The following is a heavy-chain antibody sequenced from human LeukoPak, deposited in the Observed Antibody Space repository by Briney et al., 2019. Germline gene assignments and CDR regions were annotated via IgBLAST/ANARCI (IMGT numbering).Heavy chain of an antibody. V-gene: IGHV4-31*03. CDR2: IYYSGST. Sequence: PSETLSLTCTVSGGSISSGGYYWSWIRQRPGKGLEWIGYIYYSGSTYYNPSLKSRVTISVDTSKNQFSLKLSSVTAADTAVYYCARGGSITIFGVAPPVMDVWGQGTTVTVSS. J-gene: IGHJ6*02. D-gene: IGHD3-3*01. CDR1: GGSISSGGYY. CDR3: ARGGSITIFGVAPPVMDV.